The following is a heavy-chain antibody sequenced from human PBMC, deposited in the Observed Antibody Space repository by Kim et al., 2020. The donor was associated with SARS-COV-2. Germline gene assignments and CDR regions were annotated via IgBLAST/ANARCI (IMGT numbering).Heavy chain of an antibody. D-gene: IGHD6-13*01. J-gene: IGHJ4*01. Sequence: GESLKISCKGSGYSFTSYWISWVRQMPGKGLEWMGRIDPSDSYTNYSPSFQGHVTISADKSISIAYLHWSSLKDSDTAMYYCARHHPAAADDYWGQGTLVTVSS. CDR3: ARHHPAAADDY. CDR2: IDPSDSYT. V-gene: IGHV5-10-1*01. CDR1: GYSFTSYW.